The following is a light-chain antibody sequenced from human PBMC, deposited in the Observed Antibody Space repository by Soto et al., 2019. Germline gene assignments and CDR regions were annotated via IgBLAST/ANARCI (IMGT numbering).Light chain of an antibody. CDR2: EGT. CDR1: TSDFGGYNL. CDR3: CSYASSSSYV. V-gene: IGLV2-23*01. Sequence: QSALTQPASVSGSPGQWITSSCSGTTSDFGGYNLVSWYQQHTAKAPKLLIYEGTQRPSGVSSRFSGSKSGNTASLTISGLQAEDEADYYCCSYASSSSYVFGTGTKVTV. J-gene: IGLJ1*01.